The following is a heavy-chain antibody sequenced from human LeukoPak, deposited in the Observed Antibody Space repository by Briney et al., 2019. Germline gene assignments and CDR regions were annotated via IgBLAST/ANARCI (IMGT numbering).Heavy chain of an antibody. CDR3: AKDRGYCSGGSCYSFYFDY. D-gene: IGHD2-15*01. J-gene: IGHJ4*02. Sequence: GGSLRLSCAASGFTFSSYGMHWVRQAPGKGLEWVAVISYDGSNKYYADSVKGRFTISRDNSKNTLYLQMNSLRAEDTAVYYCAKDRGYCSGGSCYSFYFDYWGQGTPVTGSS. CDR2: ISYDGSNK. V-gene: IGHV3-30*18. CDR1: GFTFSSYG.